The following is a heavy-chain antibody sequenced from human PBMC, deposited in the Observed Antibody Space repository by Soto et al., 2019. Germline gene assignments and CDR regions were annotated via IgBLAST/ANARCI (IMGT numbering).Heavy chain of an antibody. CDR1: GFTFSSYA. CDR3: ARARGSGELPQGY. CDR2: ISYDGSNK. V-gene: IGHV3-30*04. D-gene: IGHD1-26*01. J-gene: IGHJ4*02. Sequence: GGSLRLSCAASGFTFSSYAMHWVRQAPGKGLEWVAVISYDGSNKYYADSVKGRFTISRDNSKNTLYLQMNSLRAEDTAVYYCARARGSGELPQGYWGQGTLVTGSS.